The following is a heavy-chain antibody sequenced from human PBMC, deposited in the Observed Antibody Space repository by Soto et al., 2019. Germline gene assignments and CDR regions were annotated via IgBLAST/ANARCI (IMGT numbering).Heavy chain of an antibody. CDR2: VSGSNRKT. J-gene: IGHJ4*02. CDR1: GYTFINHG. V-gene: IGHV1-18*04. CDR3: ARDFYPLAYYFDY. Sequence: QVQLVQSEAAVKKPGASVKFSCKASGYTFINHGISWVRQAPGQGLEWKGWVSGSNRKTKYEQKFQGIVTMTTDTTTSTAYMELRNLRSDDTAVYFCARDFYPLAYYFDYWGQGTLVTVAS.